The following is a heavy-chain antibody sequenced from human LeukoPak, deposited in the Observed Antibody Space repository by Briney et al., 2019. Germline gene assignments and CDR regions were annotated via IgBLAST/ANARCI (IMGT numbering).Heavy chain of an antibody. V-gene: IGHV4-39*07. J-gene: IGHJ5*02. CDR2: IYYSGST. CDR3: AVSSDYYDSEFVP. CDR1: GGSISSSSYY. Sequence: TSETLSLTCTVSGGSISSSSYYWGWIRHPPGKGLEWIGSIYYSGSTNYNPSLKSRVTISVDTSKNQFSLKLSSVTAADTAVYYCAVSSDYYDSEFVPWGQGTLVTVSS. D-gene: IGHD3-22*01.